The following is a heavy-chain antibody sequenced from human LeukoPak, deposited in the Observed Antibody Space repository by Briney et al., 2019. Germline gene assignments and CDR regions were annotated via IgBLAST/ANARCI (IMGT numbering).Heavy chain of an antibody. CDR2: IVVASGKT. J-gene: IGHJ5*02. D-gene: IGHD1-7*01. CDR3: AAERAGTTVSWFDP. Sequence: SVKVSRTAPGFTFTSTTVHWVRQARGQRLERIGRIVVASGKTNYAHQSQERVTTTRDMTTSTAYMKMSSVRSEDTAVYYCAAERAGTTVSWFDPWGQGTLVTVSS. CDR1: GFTFTSTT. V-gene: IGHV1-58*01.